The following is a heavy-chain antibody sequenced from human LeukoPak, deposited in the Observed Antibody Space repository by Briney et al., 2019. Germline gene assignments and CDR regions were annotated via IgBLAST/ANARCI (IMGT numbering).Heavy chain of an antibody. CDR1: GFTFSSYS. Sequence: GGSLRLSCAASGFTFSSYSMNWVRQAPGKGLEWVLSISSSSSYIYYADSVKGRFTISRDNAKNSLYLQMNSLRAEDTAVYYCARDGGDGYNLYYFDYWGQGTLVTVSS. J-gene: IGHJ4*02. D-gene: IGHD5-24*01. CDR2: ISSSSSYI. CDR3: ARDGGDGYNLYYFDY. V-gene: IGHV3-21*01.